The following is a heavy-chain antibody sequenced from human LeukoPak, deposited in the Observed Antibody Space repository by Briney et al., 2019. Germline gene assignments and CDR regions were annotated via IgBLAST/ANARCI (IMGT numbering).Heavy chain of an antibody. CDR1: GFTFNRYS. CDR3: AASYSETQLYYFDY. J-gene: IGHJ4*02. D-gene: IGHD1-26*01. Sequence: GGSLRLSCAASGFTFNRYSMNWVRQAPGKGLQWVAYISSSGTGIYYADSVKGRFAISRDNARNSVYLQMNSLRGEDTAVYHCAASYSETQLYYFDYWGQGNLVTVSS. CDR2: ISSSGTGI. V-gene: IGHV3-48*01.